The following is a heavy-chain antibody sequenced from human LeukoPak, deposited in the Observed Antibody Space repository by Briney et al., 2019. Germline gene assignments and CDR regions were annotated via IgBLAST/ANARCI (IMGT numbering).Heavy chain of an antibody. Sequence: GGSLRLSCAASGFTFSSYWMSWVRQAPGKGLKWVANIKQDGSEKYYVDSVKGRFTISRDNAKNTLFLQMNSLRAEDTAVYYCVYSGNFPFDYWGQGTLVTVSS. CDR3: VYSGNFPFDY. D-gene: IGHD1-26*01. CDR2: IKQDGSEK. J-gene: IGHJ4*02. V-gene: IGHV3-7*02. CDR1: GFTFSSYW.